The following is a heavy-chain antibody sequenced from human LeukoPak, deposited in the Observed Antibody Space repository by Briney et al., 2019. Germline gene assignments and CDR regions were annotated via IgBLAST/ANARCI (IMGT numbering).Heavy chain of an antibody. CDR2: INHSGST. CDR1: GGSFSGYY. CDR3: AQQGGYYYYGMDV. V-gene: IGHV4-34*01. D-gene: IGHD3-16*01. J-gene: IGHJ6*02. Sequence: MASETLSLTCAVYGGSFSGYYWSWIRQPPGKGLEWIGEINHSGSTNYNPSLKSRVTISVDTSKNQFSLKLSSVTAADTAVYYCAQQGGYYYYGMDVWGQGTTVTVSS.